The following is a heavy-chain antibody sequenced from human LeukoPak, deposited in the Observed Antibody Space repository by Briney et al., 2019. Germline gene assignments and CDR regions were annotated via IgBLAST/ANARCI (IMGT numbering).Heavy chain of an antibody. CDR1: GIISSPYT. CDR2: ISYDGDNR. CDR3: AILGVAAAGTAY. V-gene: IGHV3-30*04. J-gene: IGHJ4*02. D-gene: IGHD6-13*01. Sequence: GGSLRLSCAASGIISSPYTLSWVRQPPGKGLEWLTHISYDGDNRPYADPVKGRFTISRDNSKSTVYLEMNSLRREDTALYYCAILGVAAAGTAYWGQGTLVTVSS.